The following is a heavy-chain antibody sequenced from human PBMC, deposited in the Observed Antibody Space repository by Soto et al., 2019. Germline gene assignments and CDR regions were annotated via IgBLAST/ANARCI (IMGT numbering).Heavy chain of an antibody. J-gene: IGHJ5*02. V-gene: IGHV1-46*01. D-gene: IGHD6-13*01. CDR3: ARGEGIAAAGTHGFDP. Sequence: ASVKVSFKASGYTFTSYYMHWVRQAPGQGLEWMGIINPSGGSTSYAQKFQGRVTMTRDTSTSTVYMELSSLRSEVTAVYYGARGEGIAAAGTHGFDPWGQGTLVTVSS. CDR2: INPSGGST. CDR1: GYTFTSYY.